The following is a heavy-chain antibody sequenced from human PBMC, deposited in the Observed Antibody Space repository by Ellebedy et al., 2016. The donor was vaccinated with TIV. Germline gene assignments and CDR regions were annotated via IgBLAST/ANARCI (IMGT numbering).Heavy chain of an antibody. CDR3: ATDRGVKGEFDN. V-gene: IGHV4-38-2*02. Sequence: SETLSLTXTVSGYSISSSYSWGWVRQPPGKGLEWIATIYRSGSTYYNPSLKSRVTISTDTSKNQFSLKLSSVTAADTAVYYCATDRGVKGEFDNWGQGTLVTVSS. D-gene: IGHD3-16*01. J-gene: IGHJ4*02. CDR2: IYRSGST. CDR1: GYSISSSYS.